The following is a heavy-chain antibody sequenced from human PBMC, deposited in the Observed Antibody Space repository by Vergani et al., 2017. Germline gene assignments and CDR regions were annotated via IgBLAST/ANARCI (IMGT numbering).Heavy chain of an antibody. J-gene: IGHJ6*03. D-gene: IGHD4-17*01. Sequence: QVRLQESGPGLVKPSQTLSLTCTVSGGSISSGSYYWSWIRQPAGKGLEWIGRIYTSGSTNYNPSLKSRVTISVDTSKNQFSLKLSSVTAADTAVYYCARDSPTVTTGYYYYYMDVWGKGTTVTVSS. V-gene: IGHV4-61*02. CDR3: ARDSPTVTTGYYYYYMDV. CDR1: GGSISSGSYY. CDR2: IYTSGST.